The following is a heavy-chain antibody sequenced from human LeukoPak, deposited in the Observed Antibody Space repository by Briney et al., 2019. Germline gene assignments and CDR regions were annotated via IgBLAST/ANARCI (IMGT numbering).Heavy chain of an antibody. J-gene: IGHJ6*03. CDR3: ARGRRYYYYYYMDV. V-gene: IGHV4-34*01. Sequence: TSETLSLTCAVYGGSFSGYYWSWIRQPPGKGLEWIGEINHSGSTNYNPSLKSRVTISVDTSKNQFSLKLSSVTAADTAVYHCARGRRYYYYYYMDVWGKGATVTVSS. CDR2: INHSGST. CDR1: GGSFSGYY.